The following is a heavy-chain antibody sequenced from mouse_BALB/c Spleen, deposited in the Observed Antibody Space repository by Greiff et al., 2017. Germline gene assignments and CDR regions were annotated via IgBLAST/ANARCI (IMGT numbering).Heavy chain of an antibody. V-gene: IGHV3-6*02. CDR1: GYSITSGYY. CDR2: ISYDGSN. Sequence: EVQLQESGPGLVKPSQSLSLTCSVTGYSITSGYYWNWIRQFPGNKLEWMGYISYDGSNNYNPSLKNRISITRDTSKNQFFLKLNSVTTEDTATYYCARDAYYGNYEWFAYWGQGTLVTVSA. J-gene: IGHJ3*01. CDR3: ARDAYYGNYEWFAY. D-gene: IGHD2-10*01.